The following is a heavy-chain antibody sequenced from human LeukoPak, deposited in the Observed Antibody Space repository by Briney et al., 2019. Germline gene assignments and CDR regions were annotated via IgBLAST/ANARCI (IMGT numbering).Heavy chain of an antibody. CDR1: RFPVRSNY. V-gene: IGHV3-21*01. CDR2: INSYSSYI. D-gene: IGHD3-10*02. CDR3: AKALRKIYSGSYSPAYYYYMDV. J-gene: IGHJ6*03. Sequence: GGSLRLSCAASRFPVRSNYMSWVRQAPGKGLEWVSSINSYSSYIYYADSVKGRFTISRDNSKNTLYLQMNSLRAEDTAVYYCAKALRKIYSGSYSPAYYYYMDVWGKGTTVTISS.